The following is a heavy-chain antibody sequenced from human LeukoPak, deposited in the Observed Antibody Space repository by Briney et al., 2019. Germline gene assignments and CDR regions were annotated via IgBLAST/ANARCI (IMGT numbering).Heavy chain of an antibody. D-gene: IGHD5-24*01. CDR2: IYYSGST. J-gene: IGHJ4*02. Sequence: SSETLSLTCTVSGGSISSYYWSWIRQPPGKGLEWIGYIYYSGSTNYNPSLKSRVTMSVDTSKNQFSLKLSSVTAADTAVYYCARRRDGYNHFDYWGQGTLVTVSS. CDR3: ARRRDGYNHFDY. CDR1: GGSISSYY. V-gene: IGHV4-59*01.